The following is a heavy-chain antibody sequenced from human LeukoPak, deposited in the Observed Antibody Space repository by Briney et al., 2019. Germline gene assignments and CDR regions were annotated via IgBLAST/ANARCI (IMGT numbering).Heavy chain of an antibody. J-gene: IGHJ6*03. CDR3: ARGRYYYGSGSRYYYYYMDV. D-gene: IGHD3-10*01. CDR1: GGSISSGTYY. CDR2: FYTSGST. Sequence: SETLSLTCTVSGGSISSGTYYWSWIRQPAGKGLEWIGRFYTSGSTNYNPSLKSRVTISVDTSKNQFSLKLSSVTAADTAVYYCARGRYYYGSGSRYYYYYMDVWGKGTTVTVSS. V-gene: IGHV4-61*02.